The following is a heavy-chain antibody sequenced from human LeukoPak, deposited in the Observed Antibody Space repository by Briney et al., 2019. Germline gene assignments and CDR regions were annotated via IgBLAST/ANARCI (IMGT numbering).Heavy chain of an antibody. CDR1: GGSISSGSYY. D-gene: IGHD3-3*01. J-gene: IGHJ4*02. V-gene: IGHV4-61*02. CDR2: IYTSGST. CDR3: ARGDYDFWSGYLDY. Sequence: SETLSLTCTVPGGSISSGSYYWSWIRQPPGKGLEWIGRIYTSGSTNYNPSLKSRVTISVDTSKNQFSLKLSSVTAADTAVYYCARGDYDFWSGYLDYWGQGTLVTVSS.